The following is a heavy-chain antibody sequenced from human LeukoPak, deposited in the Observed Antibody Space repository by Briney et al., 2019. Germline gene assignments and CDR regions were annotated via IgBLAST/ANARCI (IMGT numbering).Heavy chain of an antibody. CDR3: ARVGCSSSSCNVSYYYHYYYMDV. CDR2: INHSGST. CDR1: GGSFSGYY. Sequence: SETLSLTCAVYGGSFSGYYWTWIRQPPGKGLEWIGEINHSGSTHYNPSLKSRVTISVDTSKNQFSLKVSSVTAADTAVYYCARVGCSSSSCNVSYYYHYYYMDVWGKGTTVTVSS. J-gene: IGHJ6*03. V-gene: IGHV4-34*01. D-gene: IGHD2-2*01.